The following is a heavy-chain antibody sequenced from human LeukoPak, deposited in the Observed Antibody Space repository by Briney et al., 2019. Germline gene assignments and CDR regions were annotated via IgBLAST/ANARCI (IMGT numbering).Heavy chain of an antibody. CDR1: GFTFSSYG. Sequence: GGSLRLSCAASGFTFSSYGMHWVRQAPGKGLEWVAVISYDGSNKYYADSVKGRFTISRDNSKNTLYLQMNSLRAEDTAVYHCAKEGGGSTFGSDYQGQGTLVTVSS. J-gene: IGHJ4*02. CDR2: ISYDGSNK. D-gene: IGHD3-10*01. CDR3: AKEGGGSTFGSDY. V-gene: IGHV3-30*18.